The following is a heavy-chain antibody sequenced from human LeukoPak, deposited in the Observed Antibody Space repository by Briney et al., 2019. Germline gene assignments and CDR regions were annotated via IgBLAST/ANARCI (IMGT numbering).Heavy chain of an antibody. CDR2: ISAYNGNT. Sequence: ASVKVSCKASGYTFTSYGISWVRQAPGQGLEWMGWISAYNGNTNYAQKLQGRVTMTTDTSTSTAYMELRSLRSDDTAVHYCARAGYCSSTSCYRDFDYWGQGTLVTVSS. V-gene: IGHV1-18*01. CDR3: ARAGYCSSTSCYRDFDY. D-gene: IGHD2-2*01. CDR1: GYTFTSYG. J-gene: IGHJ4*02.